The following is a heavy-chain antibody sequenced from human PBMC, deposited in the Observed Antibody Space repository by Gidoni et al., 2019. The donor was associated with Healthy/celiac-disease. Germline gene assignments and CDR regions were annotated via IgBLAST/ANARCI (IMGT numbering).Heavy chain of an antibody. J-gene: IGHJ3*02. CDR1: GFTFSSYS. D-gene: IGHD6-13*01. CDR3: ARDARGIAAAGAFDI. Sequence: EVQLVESGGGLVKPGGSLRLSCAASGFTFSSYSMNWVRQAPGKGLEAVSSISSSSSYIYYADSVKGRFTISRDNAKNSLYLQMNSLRAEDTAVYYCARDARGIAAAGAFDIWGQGTMVTVSS. CDR2: ISSSSSYI. V-gene: IGHV3-21*01.